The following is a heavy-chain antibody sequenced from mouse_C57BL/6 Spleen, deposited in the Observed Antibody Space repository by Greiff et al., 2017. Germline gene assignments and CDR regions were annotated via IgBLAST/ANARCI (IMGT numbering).Heavy chain of an antibody. CDR3: ARGTTVVAFDY. J-gene: IGHJ2*01. V-gene: IGHV1-64*01. D-gene: IGHD1-1*01. Sequence: QVQLQQSGAELVKPGASVKLSCKASGYTFTSYWMHWVKQRPGQGLEWIGMIHPNSGSTNYNEKFKSKATLTVDKSSSTAYMQLSSLTSEDSAVYYCARGTTVVAFDYWGKGTTLTVSS. CDR1: GYTFTSYW. CDR2: IHPNSGST.